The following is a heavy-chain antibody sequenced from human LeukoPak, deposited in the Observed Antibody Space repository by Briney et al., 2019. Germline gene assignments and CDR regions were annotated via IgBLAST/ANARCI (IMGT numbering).Heavy chain of an antibody. V-gene: IGHV3-30*04. CDR2: ISHDGSDK. Sequence: GGSLRLSCAASEFTLKIYPMHWVRQAPGKGLEWLSVISHDGSDKNNADSVKGRLIISRDNSKNTIYLQLNSLRPEDTAMYYCAREGVQTTVDAFDIWGLGTMVIVSS. J-gene: IGHJ3*02. CDR3: AREGVQTTVDAFDI. D-gene: IGHD4-17*01. CDR1: EFTLKIYP.